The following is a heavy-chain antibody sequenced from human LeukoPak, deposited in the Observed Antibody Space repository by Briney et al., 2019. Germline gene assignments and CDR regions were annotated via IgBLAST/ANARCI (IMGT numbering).Heavy chain of an antibody. CDR3: ARDHVVAAGPDGFFQQ. CDR2: TYYRSKWYN. CDR1: GDSVSSNSAA. D-gene: IGHD6-13*01. V-gene: IGHV6-1*01. Sequence: PSQTLSLTCAISGDSVSSNSAAWHWIRQSPSRGLEWLGRTYYRSKWYNDYAVSVKGRITINPDTSKNQFSLQLNSVTPEDTALYYCARDHVVAAGPDGFFQQWGQGTLVTVSS. J-gene: IGHJ1*01.